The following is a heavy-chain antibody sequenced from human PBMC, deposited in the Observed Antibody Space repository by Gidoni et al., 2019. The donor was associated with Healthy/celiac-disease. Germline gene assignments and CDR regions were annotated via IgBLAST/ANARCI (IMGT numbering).Heavy chain of an antibody. CDR1: GYTFTSHD. V-gene: IGHV1-8*01. J-gene: IGHJ4*02. D-gene: IGHD7-27*01. Sequence: QVQLVQSGAEVKKPGASVKVSCKASGYTFTSHDINWVRQATGQGLAWMGWMNPNSGNTAYAQKFQGRVTMTRNTSISTAYMELSSLRSEDTAMYYCARYVGNKPLDYWGQGTLVTVSS. CDR3: ARYVGNKPLDY. CDR2: MNPNSGNT.